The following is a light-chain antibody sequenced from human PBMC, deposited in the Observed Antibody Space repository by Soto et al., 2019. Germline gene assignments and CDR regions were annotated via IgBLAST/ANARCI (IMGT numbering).Light chain of an antibody. Sequence: HCVLTQAASVFGCPGRYLTISFPGTSKEVGGYKYVSWYQQHPGKAPKLMIYDVSNRPSGVSNRFSGSKSGNTASLTISVFQAEDEADYYCSSYTSSSTYVFGTGTKVTV. J-gene: IGLJ1*01. CDR3: SSYTSSSTYV. CDR2: DVS. V-gene: IGLV2-14*01. CDR1: SKEVGGYKY.